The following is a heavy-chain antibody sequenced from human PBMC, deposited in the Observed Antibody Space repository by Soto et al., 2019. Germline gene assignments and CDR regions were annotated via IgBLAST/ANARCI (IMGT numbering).Heavy chain of an antibody. J-gene: IGHJ6*02. V-gene: IGHV4-30-2*01. D-gene: IGHD2-2*01. CDR3: ARGTRSTEYLGYYYGMDV. Sequence: SETLSLTCAVSGGSISSGGYSWSWIRQPPGKGLEWIGYIYHSGSTYYNPSLKSRVTISVDRSKNQFSLKLSSVTAADTAVYYCARGTRSTEYLGYYYGMDVWGQGTTVTVSS. CDR1: GGSISSGGYS. CDR2: IYHSGST.